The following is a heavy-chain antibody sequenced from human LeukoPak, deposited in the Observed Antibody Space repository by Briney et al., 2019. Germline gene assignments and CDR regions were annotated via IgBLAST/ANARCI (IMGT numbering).Heavy chain of an antibody. V-gene: IGHV4-59*01. CDR1: GGSISSYY. D-gene: IGHD6-13*01. CDR2: IYYSGST. J-gene: IGHJ4*02. Sequence: SETLSLTCTVSGGSISSYYWSWIRQPPGKGLEWIGYIYYSGSTNYNPSLKSRVTISVDTSKDQFSLKLSSVTAADTAVYYCARVGSSWYKYYFDYWGQGTLVTVSS. CDR3: ARVGSSWYKYYFDY.